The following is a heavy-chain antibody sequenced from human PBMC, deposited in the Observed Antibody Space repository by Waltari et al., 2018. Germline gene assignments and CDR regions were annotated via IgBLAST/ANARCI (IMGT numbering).Heavy chain of an antibody. CDR2: ISPRGTTT. J-gene: IGHJ6*02. CDR3: ARIGVDFWSGHYYYYYEMDV. V-gene: IGHV3-48*03. CDR1: GFNFSNYA. D-gene: IGHD3-3*01. Sequence: EVQLVESGGGLVQPGGSLRLSCAASGFNFSNYAMTWVRQAPGKGLEWVSYISPRGTTTHYAASVEGRFTGSRDNAKNSLYLQMNSLRADDTAVYYCARIGVDFWSGHYYYYYEMDVWGQGTTVTVSS.